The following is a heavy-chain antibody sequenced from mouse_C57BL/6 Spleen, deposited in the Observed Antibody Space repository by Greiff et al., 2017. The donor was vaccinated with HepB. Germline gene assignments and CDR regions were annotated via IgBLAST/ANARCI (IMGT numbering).Heavy chain of an antibody. J-gene: IGHJ1*03. V-gene: IGHV3-6*01. CDR1: GYSITSGYY. D-gene: IGHD2-5*01. CDR2: ISYDGSN. CDR3: ARDLDYSSLLDV. Sequence: EVQLQQSGPGLVKPSQSLSLTCSVTGYSITSGYYWNWIRQFPGNKLEWMGYISYDGSNNYNPSLKNRISITRDTSKNQFFLKLNSVTTEDTATYYCARDLDYSSLLDVWGTGTTVTVSS.